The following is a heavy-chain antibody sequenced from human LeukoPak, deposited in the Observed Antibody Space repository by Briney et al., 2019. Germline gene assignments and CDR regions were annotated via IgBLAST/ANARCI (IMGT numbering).Heavy chain of an antibody. CDR1: GFIFSDYY. CDR3: ARGSHYYDSSGRPGRHFQH. J-gene: IGHJ1*01. D-gene: IGHD3-22*01. CDR2: ISSSGSTI. Sequence: GSLRLSCADSGFIFSDYYMSWIHQAPGKGLEWLSYISSSGSTIYYADSMKGRFTISRDNAKNSLYLQMNNLRAEDTAVYYCARGSHYYDSSGRPGRHFQHWGQGTLVTVSS. V-gene: IGHV3-11*01.